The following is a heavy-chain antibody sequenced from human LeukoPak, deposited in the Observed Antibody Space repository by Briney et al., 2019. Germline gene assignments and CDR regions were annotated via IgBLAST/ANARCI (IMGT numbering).Heavy chain of an antibody. CDR2: IIPIFGTA. Sequence: EASVKVSCKASGGTFSSFAISWVRQAPGQGREWMGGIIPIFGTANYAQKFQGRVTITADESTSTAYMELSSLRSEDTAVYYCALTIFGVVTPWTFDYWGQGTLVTVSS. V-gene: IGHV1-69*13. CDR1: GGTFSSFA. CDR3: ALTIFGVVTPWTFDY. J-gene: IGHJ4*02. D-gene: IGHD3-3*01.